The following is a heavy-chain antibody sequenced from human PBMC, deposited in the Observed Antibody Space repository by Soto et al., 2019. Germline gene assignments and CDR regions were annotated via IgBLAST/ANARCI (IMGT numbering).Heavy chain of an antibody. CDR2: IVGGSGST. V-gene: IGHV1-58*01. J-gene: IGHJ4*02. CDR1: GFTLTSAD. CDR3: AADWSNRPFDF. D-gene: IGHD3-3*01. Sequence: QMQLMQSGPEVKKPGTSVKVSCKASGFTLTSADVQWVRQTRGQRLEWIGWIVGGSGSTNYAQQIQGRLAITRDMSTSTVYMELSSLRSEDTAVYYCAADWSNRPFDFWGQGTLVTVSS.